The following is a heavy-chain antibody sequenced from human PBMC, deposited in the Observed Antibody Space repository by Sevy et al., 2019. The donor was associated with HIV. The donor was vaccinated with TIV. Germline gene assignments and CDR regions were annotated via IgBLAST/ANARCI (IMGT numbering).Heavy chain of an antibody. CDR1: GFTFSSYS. V-gene: IGHV3-21*01. CDR2: ISSSSSYI. D-gene: IGHD4-17*01. J-gene: IGHJ5*02. CDR3: ARDRDYGDYVWSLNWFDP. Sequence: GGSLRLSCAASGFTFSSYSMNWVRQAPGKGLEWVSSISSSSSYIYYADSVKGRFTISRDNAKNSLYLQMNSLRAEDTAVYYCARDRDYGDYVWSLNWFDPWGQGTLVTVSS.